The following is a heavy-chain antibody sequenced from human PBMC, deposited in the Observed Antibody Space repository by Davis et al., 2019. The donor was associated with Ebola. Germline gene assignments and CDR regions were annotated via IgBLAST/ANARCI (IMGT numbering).Heavy chain of an antibody. V-gene: IGHV3-74*01. D-gene: IGHD3-16*02. CDR3: ARVVMITFGGVIVTSDAFDI. J-gene: IGHJ3*02. CDR2: INSDGSST. CDR1: GFTFSSYW. Sequence: PSETLSLTCAASGFTFSSYWMHWVRQAPGKGLVWVSRINSDGSSTSYADSVKGRFTISRDNAKNTLYLQMNSLRAEDTAVYYCARVVMITFGGVIVTSDAFDIWGQGTMVTVSS.